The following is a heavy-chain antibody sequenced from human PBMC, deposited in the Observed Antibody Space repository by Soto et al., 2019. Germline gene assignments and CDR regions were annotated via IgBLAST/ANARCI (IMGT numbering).Heavy chain of an antibody. V-gene: IGHV2-5*01. Sequence: QITLKESGPPLMTPTQTLTLTCTFSGFSLTTSGVAVGWNRQPPGKTLEWLALIYWNDDKRYSPSLKSRLNITKDTSKNQVVLTMTHMDPVDTAKYYCTHRGTVTCTEYYWGQVTLGSVSS. CDR3: THRGTVTCTEYY. D-gene: IGHD6-19*01. CDR1: GFSLTTSGVA. J-gene: IGHJ4*01. CDR2: IYWNDDK.